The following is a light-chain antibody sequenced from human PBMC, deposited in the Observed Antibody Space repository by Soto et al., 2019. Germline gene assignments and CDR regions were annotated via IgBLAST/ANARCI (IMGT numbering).Light chain of an antibody. V-gene: IGKV3-15*01. J-gene: IGKJ4*01. CDR2: GTS. CDR1: QSVNSN. Sequence: EIVITQSPATLSLSPGEIATLSCRASQSVNSNLAWYQQKARQAPRLLIYGTSTRAAGIPARFSGSGAGTEFSLTISSLQPEDFAVYYCQEYNHWHPVTFGGGTKVDIK. CDR3: QEYNHWHPVT.